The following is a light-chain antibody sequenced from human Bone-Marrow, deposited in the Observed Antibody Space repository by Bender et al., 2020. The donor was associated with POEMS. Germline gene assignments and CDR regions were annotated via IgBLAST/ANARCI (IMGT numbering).Light chain of an antibody. CDR2: EVT. J-gene: IGLJ2*01. Sequence: QSALNQPPSASGSPGQSVTISCTGTNTDVGYYNHVSWYQQHPGKAPRLMIYEVTKRPSGVPARFSGSKSGNTASLTVSGLQAEDEADYYCTSYAGSHSFDVVFGGVTRLTVL. CDR3: TSYAGSHSFDVV. CDR1: NTDVGYYNH. V-gene: IGLV2-8*01.